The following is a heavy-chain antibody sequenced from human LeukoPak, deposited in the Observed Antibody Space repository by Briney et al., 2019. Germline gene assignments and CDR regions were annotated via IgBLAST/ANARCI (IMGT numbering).Heavy chain of an antibody. CDR3: ATAGRWSRGYYDILTGYDTGDY. Sequence: GGSLRLSCAASGFTFSSYSMYWGRQAPGGGGEGVSSISCSSSYIYYTDSLKGRFTISRDNAKNSLYLQMNSLRAEDTAVYDCATAGRWSRGYYDILTGYDTGDYWGQGTVVTVSS. D-gene: IGHD3-9*01. CDR1: GFTFSSYS. J-gene: IGHJ4*02. CDR2: ISCSSSYI. V-gene: IGHV3-21*01.